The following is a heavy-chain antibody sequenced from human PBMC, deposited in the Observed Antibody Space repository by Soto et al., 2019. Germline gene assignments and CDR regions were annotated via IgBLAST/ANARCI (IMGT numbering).Heavy chain of an antibody. CDR1: GFTFSSYW. CDR2: IKQDGSEK. V-gene: IGHV3-7*04. D-gene: IGHD1-26*01. J-gene: IGHJ4*02. CDR3: ARVQYSASHPFDY. Sequence: GGSLRLSCAASGFTFSSYWMSWVRQAPGKGLEWVANIKQDGSEKYYVDSVKGRVTISRDNAKNSLYLQMNSLRAEDTAVYSCARVQYSASHPFDYWGQGTLVTVSS.